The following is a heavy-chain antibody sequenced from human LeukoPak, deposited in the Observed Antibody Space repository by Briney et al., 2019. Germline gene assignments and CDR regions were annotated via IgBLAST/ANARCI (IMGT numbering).Heavy chain of an antibody. CDR1: GYTFTGHY. D-gene: IGHD6-13*01. Sequence: ASVKVSCKASGYTFTGHYMHWVRQAPGQGLEWMGWINPNSGGTNYAQKFQGRVTMTRDTSISTAYMELSRLRSDDTAVYYCARVDHGQQLYFDYWGQGTLVTVSS. CDR3: ARVDHGQQLYFDY. J-gene: IGHJ4*02. CDR2: INPNSGGT. V-gene: IGHV1-2*02.